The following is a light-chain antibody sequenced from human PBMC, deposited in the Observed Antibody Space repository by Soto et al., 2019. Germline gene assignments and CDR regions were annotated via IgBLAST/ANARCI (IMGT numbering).Light chain of an antibody. V-gene: IGLV2-14*01. CDR3: SSYSISTAYL. J-gene: IGLJ1*01. CDR2: EVS. CDR1: SSDVGGYNY. Sequence: QSALTQPASVSGSPGQSITISCTGTSSDVGGYNYVSWYQHHPVKAPKLMIYEVSNRPSGVSDRFSGSRSGNTASLTISGLQAEDEADYFCSSYSISTAYLFGTGTKLTVL.